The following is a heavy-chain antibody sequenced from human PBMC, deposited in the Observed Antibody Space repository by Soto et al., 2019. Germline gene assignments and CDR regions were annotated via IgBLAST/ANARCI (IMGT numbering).Heavy chain of an antibody. V-gene: IGHV3-7*03. CDR3: GRVPLDGNYANGVDV. Sequence: GGAVRLSCAASVFNFNTYWMYWVRQAPGKGLEWVANIDTDGSRKNYVDSVKGRFIISRDNAKNSLFLQMNSLRADDTAVYYCGRVPLDGNYANGVDVWGQGTTVTVSS. CDR1: VFNFNTYW. CDR2: IDTDGSRK. D-gene: IGHD4-17*01. J-gene: IGHJ6*02.